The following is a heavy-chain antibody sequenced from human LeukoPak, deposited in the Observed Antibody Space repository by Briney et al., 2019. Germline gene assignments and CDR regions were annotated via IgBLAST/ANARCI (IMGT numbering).Heavy chain of an antibody. J-gene: IGHJ3*02. Sequence: GASVKVSCKASGYTFTGYYMHWVRQAPGQGLEWMGWINPNSGGTNYAQKFQGRVTMTRDTSTSTVYMELSSLRSEDTAVYYCARILGYCSSTSCPDAFDIWGQGTMVTVSS. CDR2: INPNSGGT. CDR3: ARILGYCSSTSCPDAFDI. V-gene: IGHV1-2*02. D-gene: IGHD2-2*01. CDR1: GYTFTGYY.